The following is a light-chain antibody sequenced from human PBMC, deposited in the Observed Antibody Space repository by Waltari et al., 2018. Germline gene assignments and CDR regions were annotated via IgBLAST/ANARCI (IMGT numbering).Light chain of an antibody. CDR1: QGISNS. J-gene: IGKJ2*01. CDR2: GAA. CDR3: QQYYFTPYT. Sequence: DIQMTQSPSSLSVSVGDRVTITCRARQGISNSLAWYQQKPGKAPKLLLYGAARLESGVPPRFSGSGSGTDYTLTISSLQPDDFATYYCQQYYFTPYTFGQGTKLDIK. V-gene: IGKV1-NL1*01.